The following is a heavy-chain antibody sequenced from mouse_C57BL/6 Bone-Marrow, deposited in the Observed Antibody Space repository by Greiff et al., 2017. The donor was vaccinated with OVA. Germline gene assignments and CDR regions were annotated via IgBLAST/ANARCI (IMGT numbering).Heavy chain of an antibody. Sequence: EVKLKESGAELVSPGASVKLSCTVPGFNIKDDYLHGVKQRPDQGREWIGWIVPENGDTEYASKFQGKATITADTSSNTAYLQLSSLTSEDTAVYYCTSYGNFDYWGQGTTLTVSS. V-gene: IGHV14-4*01. CDR2: IVPENGDT. J-gene: IGHJ2*01. D-gene: IGHD2-1*01. CDR1: GFNIKDDY. CDR3: TSYGNFDY.